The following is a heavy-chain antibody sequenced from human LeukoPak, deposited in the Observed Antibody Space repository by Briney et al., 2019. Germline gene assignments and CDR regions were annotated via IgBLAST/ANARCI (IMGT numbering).Heavy chain of an antibody. D-gene: IGHD3-22*01. J-gene: IGHJ4*02. CDR3: AHLYFYNSVGFFRAFDH. V-gene: IGHV2-5*02. CDR2: IYWDDEK. Sequence: SGPTLVKPTQTLTLTCTFSGFSLTTTGVGVGWIRQPPGKALEGLALIYWDDEKRYRPSLRTRLTITKDTSKSQVVLTMTNMDPVDTATYYCAHLYFYNSVGFFRAFDHWGQGTLVTVSS. CDR1: GFSLTTTGVG.